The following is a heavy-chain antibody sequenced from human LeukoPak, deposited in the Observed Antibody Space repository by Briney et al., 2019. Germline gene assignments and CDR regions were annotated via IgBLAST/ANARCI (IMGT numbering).Heavy chain of an antibody. CDR3: ASEVLGCDY. CDR2: IYYSVST. V-gene: IGHV4-59*01. D-gene: IGHD4/OR15-4a*01. Sequence: SETLSLTCTVSGGSISRYYRSSIRQPPGKGLKCLRYIYYSVSTNYSPSLKSRVTISVDTPKNQFSLKLSSVIAADTPVYYCASEVLGCDYWGQGTPVTVSS. J-gene: IGHJ4*02. CDR1: GGSISRYY.